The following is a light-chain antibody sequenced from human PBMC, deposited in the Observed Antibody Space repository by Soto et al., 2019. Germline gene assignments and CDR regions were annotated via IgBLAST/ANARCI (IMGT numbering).Light chain of an antibody. CDR3: QQYDSYST. V-gene: IGKV1-39*01. Sequence: DIQMTQSPSSLSASVGDRVTITCRASQTISTYLNWYQQKPGKAPRLLIYDASSLLSGVPSRFSGSGSGTDFTLTIASLQPDDFATYYCQQYDSYSTFGGGTKV. CDR2: DAS. CDR1: QTISTY. J-gene: IGKJ4*01.